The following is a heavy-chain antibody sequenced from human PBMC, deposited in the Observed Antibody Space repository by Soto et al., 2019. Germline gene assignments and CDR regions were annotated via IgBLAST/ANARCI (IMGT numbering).Heavy chain of an antibody. V-gene: IGHV4-30-2*01. Sequence: NPSETLSLTCTVSGGSISSGGYSWNWIRQAPGKGLEWIGYIYHSGYTLYNPSLKGRVTISVDKSKNHFSLNLTSVTAADTAVYYCARDELEGDWFDPWSQGTLVTVSS. CDR3: ARDELEGDWFDP. J-gene: IGHJ5*02. CDR1: GGSISSGGYS. D-gene: IGHD1-7*01. CDR2: IYHSGYT.